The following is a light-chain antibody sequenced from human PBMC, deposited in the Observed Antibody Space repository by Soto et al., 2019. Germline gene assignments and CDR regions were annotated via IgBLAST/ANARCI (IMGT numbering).Light chain of an antibody. J-gene: IGKJ1*01. CDR2: RAS. CDR1: QTIYSN. Sequence: TQSPSTLSVSPGERATVSCRASQTIYSNVAGYKQRPGQAPRLRIYRASARATGIPDRFSGSGSGTDFTLTISRLEPEDFAVYYCQQYGSSGTFGQGTKVDIK. CDR3: QQYGSSGT. V-gene: IGKV3-20*01.